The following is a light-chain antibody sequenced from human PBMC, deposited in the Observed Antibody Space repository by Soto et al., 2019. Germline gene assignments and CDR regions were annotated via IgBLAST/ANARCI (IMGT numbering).Light chain of an antibody. CDR1: SSDVGGYNY. V-gene: IGLV2-8*01. J-gene: IGLJ1*01. CDR3: SSYAGSNNFV. Sequence: QSALTQPRSVSGSPGQSVTISCTGTSSDVGGYNYVSWYQQHPGKAPKPVIYEVTKRPSGVPDRVSASKSGNTASLTVSGLRAEDEADYYCSSYAGSNNFVFGSGTKVTVL. CDR2: EVT.